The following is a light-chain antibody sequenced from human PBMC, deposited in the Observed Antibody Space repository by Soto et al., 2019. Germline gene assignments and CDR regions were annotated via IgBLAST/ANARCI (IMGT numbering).Light chain of an antibody. CDR2: LGS. J-gene: IGKJ2*01. CDR1: QSLLHSNGYNY. Sequence: DIVMTQSPLSLPVTPGEPASISCRSSQSLLHSNGYNYLDWYLQKPGQSPQLLIYLGSNRASGVPDRFSGSGSGTDVTLKISRVEAEYVEVYYCMQALQTPPTFGQGTKLEIK. CDR3: MQALQTPPT. V-gene: IGKV2-28*01.